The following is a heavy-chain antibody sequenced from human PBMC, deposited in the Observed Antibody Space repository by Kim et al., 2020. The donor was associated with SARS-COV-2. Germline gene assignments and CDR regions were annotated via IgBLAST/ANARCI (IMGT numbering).Heavy chain of an antibody. D-gene: IGHD3-10*01. V-gene: IGHV3-21*01. CDR2: ISSSSSYI. J-gene: IGHJ6*02. CDR3: ARDRRRYGSGSSVYYYYGMDV. Sequence: GGSLRLSCAASGFTFSSYSMNWVRQAPGKGLEWVSSISSSSSYIYYADSVKGRFTISRDNAKNSLYLQMNSLRAEDTAVYYCARDRRRYGSGSSVYYYYGMDVWGQGTTVTVSS. CDR1: GFTFSSYS.